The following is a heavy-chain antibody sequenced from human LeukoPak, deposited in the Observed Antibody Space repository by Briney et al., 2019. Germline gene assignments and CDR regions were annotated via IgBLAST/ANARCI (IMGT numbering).Heavy chain of an antibody. CDR3: ATKTPYSSSLDY. CDR1: GGTFSSYA. Sequence: ASVKVSCKASGGTFSSYAIIWVRQAPGQGLEWMGRIIPILGIANYAQKFQGRVTITADKSTSTAYMELSSLRSEDTAVYYCATKTPYSSSLDYWGQGTLVTVSS. V-gene: IGHV1-69*04. D-gene: IGHD6-6*01. CDR2: IIPILGIA. J-gene: IGHJ4*02.